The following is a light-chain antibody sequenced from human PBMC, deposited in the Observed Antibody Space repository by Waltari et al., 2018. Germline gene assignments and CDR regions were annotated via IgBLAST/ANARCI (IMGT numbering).Light chain of an antibody. CDR2: RDS. CDR3: QVWDSTLVV. J-gene: IGLJ2*01. CDR1: HIGSQH. Sequence: SYALTQPLSVSVALRQTARITCGGNHIGSQHVHWYQQKPGLAPVLVIYRDSNRPSGIPERVSGSNSGNTATLTISRAQAGDEADYYCQVWDSTLVVFGGGTKLTVL. V-gene: IGLV3-9*01.